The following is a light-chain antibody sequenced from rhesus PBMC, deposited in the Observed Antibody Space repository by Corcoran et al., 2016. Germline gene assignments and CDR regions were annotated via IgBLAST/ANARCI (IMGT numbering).Light chain of an antibody. V-gene: IGKV1-18*01. J-gene: IGKJ1*01. CDR3: QQHNTTPPT. CDR2: AAS. CDR1: QGISNW. Sequence: DIQMTQSPASLSASVGDRVTITCQASQGISNWLAWYQQKPGKAPKLLIYAASNLQSGVPSRWSGSGSGKEFPLTLRSLQPEDFATYFCQQHNTTPPTFGQGTKGEIK.